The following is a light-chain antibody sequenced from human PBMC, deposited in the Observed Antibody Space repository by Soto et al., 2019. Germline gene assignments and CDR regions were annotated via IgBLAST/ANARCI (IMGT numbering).Light chain of an antibody. CDR3: QQYGTSPLA. CDR1: QSVSSNY. J-gene: IGKJ4*01. V-gene: IGKV3-20*01. CDR2: GAS. Sequence: EIVLTQSPGTLSLSPGERATLSCRASQSVSSNYLAWYQQKPGQAPRLLIYGASSRATGIPDRFSGGGSGTDFTLPISRLEPEDCAVYFCQQYGTSPLAFGGGTKVEIK.